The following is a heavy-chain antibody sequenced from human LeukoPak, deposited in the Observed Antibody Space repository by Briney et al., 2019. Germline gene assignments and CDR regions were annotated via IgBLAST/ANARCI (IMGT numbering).Heavy chain of an antibody. V-gene: IGHV3-21*04. CDR1: GFTFSSYS. Sequence: GGSLRLSCAASGFTFSSYSMNWVRQAPGKGLEWVSSISSSSSYIYYADSVKGRFTISRGNAKNSLYLQMNSLRAEDTAVYYCAKGIATRPLKNPFDYWGQGTLVTVSS. CDR3: AKGIATRPLKNPFDY. J-gene: IGHJ4*02. D-gene: IGHD6-6*01. CDR2: ISSSSSYI.